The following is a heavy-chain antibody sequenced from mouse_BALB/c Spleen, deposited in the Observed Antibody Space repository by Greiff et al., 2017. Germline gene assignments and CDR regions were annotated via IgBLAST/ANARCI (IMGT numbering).Heavy chain of an antibody. CDR3: ASYGNYDLDY. V-gene: IGHV2-2*02. Sequence: VQVVESGPGLVQPSQSLSITCTVSGFSLTSYGVHWVRQSPGKGLEWLGVIWSGGSTDYNAAFISRLSISKDNSKSQVFFKMNSLQANDTAIYYCASYGNYDLDYWGQGTSVTVSS. CDR1: GFSLTSYG. J-gene: IGHJ4*01. CDR2: IWSGGST. D-gene: IGHD2-1*01.